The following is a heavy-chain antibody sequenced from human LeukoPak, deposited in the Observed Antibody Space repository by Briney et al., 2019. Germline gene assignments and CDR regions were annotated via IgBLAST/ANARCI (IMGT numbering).Heavy chain of an antibody. CDR3: ARDRRQQLVQLFYWFDP. CDR2: IYYSGLT. Sequence: PSETLSLTCTVSGGSISSSTYYWGWIRQPPGKGLEWIGSIYYSGLTYCNPSLESRVTISVDTSKNQFSLKLSSVTAADTAVYYCARDRRQQLVQLFYWFDPWGQGTLVTVSS. J-gene: IGHJ5*02. V-gene: IGHV4-39*02. D-gene: IGHD6-13*01. CDR1: GGSISSSTYY.